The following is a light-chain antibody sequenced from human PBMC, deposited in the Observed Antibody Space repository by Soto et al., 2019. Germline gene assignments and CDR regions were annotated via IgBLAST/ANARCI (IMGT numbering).Light chain of an antibody. CDR3: CSYTSSSTLV. V-gene: IGLV2-14*03. CDR1: SSDIGGYNY. J-gene: IGLJ2*01. CDR2: DVT. Sequence: QSVLTQPASVSGSPGQSITISCTGTSSDIGGYNYVSWYQQHPGKAPKLMIYDVTTRPSGVSNRFSGSRSGNTASLTVSGLQAEDEADYYCCSYTSSSTLVFGGGTKLTVL.